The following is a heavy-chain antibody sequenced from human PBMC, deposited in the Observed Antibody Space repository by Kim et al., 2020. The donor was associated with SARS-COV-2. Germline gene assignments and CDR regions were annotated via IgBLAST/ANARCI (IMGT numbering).Heavy chain of an antibody. CDR3: ARGGGDQSGSWYGGDF. CDR2: ISYDGSNK. J-gene: IGHJ4*02. CDR1: GFTFSTYA. D-gene: IGHD6-13*01. V-gene: IGHV3-30*04. Sequence: GGSLRLSCAASGFTFSTYAMHWVRQAPGKGLEWVAVISYDGSNKYYADSVKGRFTISRDNSKNTLDLQMNSLRAEDRAVYYCARGGGDQSGSWYGGDFWGQGTLVTVSS.